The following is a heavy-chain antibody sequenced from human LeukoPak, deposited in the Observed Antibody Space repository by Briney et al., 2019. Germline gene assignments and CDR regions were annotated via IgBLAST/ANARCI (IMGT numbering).Heavy chain of an antibody. CDR2: IYYSGSA. CDR3: ASLNYGGNSGFDY. D-gene: IGHD4-23*01. J-gene: IGHJ4*02. CDR1: GGSISSYY. Sequence: SETLSLTCTVSGGSISSYYWSWIRQPPGKGLEWIGYIYYSGSANYNPPLKSRVTISVDTSKNQFSLKLSSVTAADTAVYYCASLNYGGNSGFDYWGQGTLVTVSS. V-gene: IGHV4-59*08.